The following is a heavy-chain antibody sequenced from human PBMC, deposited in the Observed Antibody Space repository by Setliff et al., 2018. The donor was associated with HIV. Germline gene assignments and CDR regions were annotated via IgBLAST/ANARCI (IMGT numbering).Heavy chain of an antibody. CDR1: GYSFTGYY. Sequence: ASVKVSCKASGYSFTGYYVNWVRQAPGQGLEWMGRINPKSGATNLAQKFQGRVTLARDTSVTTVYMELTSLRSDDTAVYYCARKDGVGYCDSNSCYGIGPIDFWGQGSLVTVSS. CDR3: ARKDGVGYCDSNSCYGIGPIDF. V-gene: IGHV1-2*06. CDR2: INPKSGAT. D-gene: IGHD2-2*01. J-gene: IGHJ4*02.